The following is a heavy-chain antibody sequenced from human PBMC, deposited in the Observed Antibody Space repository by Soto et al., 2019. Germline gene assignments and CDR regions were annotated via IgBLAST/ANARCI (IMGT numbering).Heavy chain of an antibody. V-gene: IGHV1-18*01. CDR3: ARDLRERYYGSGSYYIREPARYYYYGMDV. CDR2: ISAYNGNT. D-gene: IGHD3-10*01. Sequence: GASVKVSCKASGYTFTSYGISWVRQAPGQGLEWMGWISAYNGNTNYAQKLQGRVTMTTDTSTSTAYMELRSLRSDDTAVYYCARDLRERYYGSGSYYIREPARYYYYGMDVWGQGTTVTVSS. J-gene: IGHJ6*02. CDR1: GYTFTSYG.